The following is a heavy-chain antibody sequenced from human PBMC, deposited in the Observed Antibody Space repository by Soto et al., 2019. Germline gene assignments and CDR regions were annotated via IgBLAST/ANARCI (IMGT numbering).Heavy chain of an antibody. J-gene: IGHJ2*01. Sequence: EVQLVESGGGLVQPGGSLRLSCAASGFTVSSNYMSWVRQAPGEGLEWVSVSYSGGSTYYADSVKGRFTISRNNSKKSMYLQMNSLRAEDTAVYYCARVNNDYWYFELWGRGTLVTVSS. V-gene: IGHV3-53*04. CDR3: ARVNNDYWYFEL. D-gene: IGHD2-8*01. CDR2: SYSGGST. CDR1: GFTVSSNY.